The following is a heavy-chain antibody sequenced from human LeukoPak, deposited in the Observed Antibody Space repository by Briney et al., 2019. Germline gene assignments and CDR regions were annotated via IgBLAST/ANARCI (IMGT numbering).Heavy chain of an antibody. D-gene: IGHD5-18*01. Sequence: PGGSLRLSCAGSGFTFNTYNMNWVRQAPGKGLEWVSSISSSSSYIYYADSVKGRFTISRDNAKNSLYLQMNSLRAEDTAVYYCARDGYSYGRTWGQGTLVTVSS. CDR3: ARDGYSYGRT. CDR2: ISSSSSYI. CDR1: GFTFNTYN. J-gene: IGHJ5*02. V-gene: IGHV3-21*01.